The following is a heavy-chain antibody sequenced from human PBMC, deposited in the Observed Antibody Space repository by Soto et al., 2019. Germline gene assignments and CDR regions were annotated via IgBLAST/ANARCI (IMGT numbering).Heavy chain of an antibody. CDR1: GYTFTSYG. J-gene: IGHJ4*02. D-gene: IGHD1-7*01. CDR2: ISAYNGNT. CDR3: ARSRGSGTTGFYHFDY. V-gene: IGHV1-18*04. Sequence: GASVKVSCKASGYTFTSYGISWVRQAPGQGLEWMGWISAYNGNTNYAQKLQGRVTMTTDTSTSTAYMELRSLRSDDTAVYYCARSRGSGTTGFYHFDYWGQGTLVTVSS.